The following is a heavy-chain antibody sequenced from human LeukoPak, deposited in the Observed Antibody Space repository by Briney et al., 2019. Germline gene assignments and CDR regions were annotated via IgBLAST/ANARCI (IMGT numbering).Heavy chain of an antibody. V-gene: IGHV3-30*18. CDR2: ISHDGSNK. J-gene: IGHJ4*02. CDR1: GFTFSGYD. Sequence: PGGSLRLSCAASGFTFSGYDMYWVRQAPGKGLEWVASISHDGSNKDYADSVKGRFTIPRDNSKYTLDLQMRSLTTDDTAVYYCAKAYGSGSYYNLKFDYWGLGTLVTVSS. D-gene: IGHD3-10*01. CDR3: AKAYGSGSYYNLKFDY.